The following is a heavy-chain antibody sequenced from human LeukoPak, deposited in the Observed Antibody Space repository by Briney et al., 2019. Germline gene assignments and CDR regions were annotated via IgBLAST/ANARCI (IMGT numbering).Heavy chain of an antibody. V-gene: IGHV1-2*02. CDR2: INPNSGGT. CDR3: ARDARATMVRGVIISPDYYYYYMDV. D-gene: IGHD3-10*01. CDR1: GYTFTGYY. J-gene: IGHJ6*03. Sequence: ASVKVSCKASGYTFTGYYMHWVRQAPGQGLEWVGWINPNSGGTNYAQKFQGRVTMTRDTSISTAYMELSRLRSDDTAVYYCARDARATMVRGVIISPDYYYYYMDVWGKGTTVTISS.